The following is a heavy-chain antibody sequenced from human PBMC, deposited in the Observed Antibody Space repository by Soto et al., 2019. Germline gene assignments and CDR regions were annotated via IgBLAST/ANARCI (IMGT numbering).Heavy chain of an antibody. J-gene: IGHJ4*02. V-gene: IGHV3-23*01. Sequence: VHLMESGGGVVQPGRSLRLSCAASGFTFSTSDMTWVRQAPGKGLEWVSAISGNGVSTYYADSVKGRFTISRDNSKNTLYLHMNSLRAEDTAVYYCAKDFSGRVHDYWGQGTLVTVSS. CDR2: ISGNGVST. CDR1: GFTFSTSD. D-gene: IGHD3-10*01. CDR3: AKDFSGRVHDY.